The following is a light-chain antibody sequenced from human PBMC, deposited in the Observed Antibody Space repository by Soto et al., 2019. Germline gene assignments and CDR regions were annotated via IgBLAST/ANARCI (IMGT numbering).Light chain of an antibody. CDR2: DVN. J-gene: IGLJ2*01. CDR3: SSYTGSSTYVV. V-gene: IGLV2-14*01. Sequence: QSALTQPASVSGSPGQSITISCTGTSSDVGAYNYVSWYQQHPGKAPKLMIYDVNNRPSEVSNRFSGSKSGNTASLTISGLQAEDEADYYCSSYTGSSTYVVFGGGTKLTVL. CDR1: SSDVGAYNY.